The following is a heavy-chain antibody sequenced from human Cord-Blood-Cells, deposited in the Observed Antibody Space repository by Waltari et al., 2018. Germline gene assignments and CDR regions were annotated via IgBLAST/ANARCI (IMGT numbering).Heavy chain of an antibody. CDR1: GGSFSGYY. D-gene: IGHD4-17*01. Sequence: QVQLQQWGAGLLKPSETLSLTCAVYGGSFSGYYWSWIRQPPGKGLEWIGEINHSGSTNCTPSLESRVTISVDTSKNQFSLKLSSVTAADTAVYYCAMTVTTSYAFDIWGQGSMVTVSS. CDR2: INHSGST. CDR3: AMTVTTSYAFDI. J-gene: IGHJ3*02. V-gene: IGHV4-34*01.